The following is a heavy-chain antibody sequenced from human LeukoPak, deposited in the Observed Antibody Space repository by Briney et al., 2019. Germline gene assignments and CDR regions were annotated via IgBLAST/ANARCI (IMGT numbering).Heavy chain of an antibody. CDR2: IYSGGST. J-gene: IGHJ4*02. CDR1: GFTFSSYA. CDR3: ARDPSGDY. Sequence: GGSLRLSCVASGFTFSSYAMNWVRQAPGKGLEWVSVIYSGGSTYYADSVKGRFTISRDNSKNTLYLQMNSLRAEDTAVYYCARDPSGDYWGQGTLVTVSS. V-gene: IGHV3-53*01.